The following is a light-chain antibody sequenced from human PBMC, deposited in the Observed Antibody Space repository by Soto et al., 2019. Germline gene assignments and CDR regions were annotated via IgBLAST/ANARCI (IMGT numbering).Light chain of an antibody. J-gene: IGKJ1*01. CDR1: QTINNN. V-gene: IGKV3-15*01. CDR2: GAS. Sequence: VMTQAPSTLSVSPGERATLSCRASQTINNNVAWYQLKDGQVPRLVIYGASTSATDIPARFSCSGSGTEVTRNTSNLQYEDFVEYHCQQHNNWPHTFGQGPKVEIK. CDR3: QQHNNWPHT.